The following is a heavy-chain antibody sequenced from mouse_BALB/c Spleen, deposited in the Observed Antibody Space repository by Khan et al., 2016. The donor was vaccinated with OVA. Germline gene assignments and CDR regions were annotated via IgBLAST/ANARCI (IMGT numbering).Heavy chain of an antibody. V-gene: IGHV1S135*01. CDR3: TRHGYVAWFTY. CDR2: IDPFSGGT. Sequence: EVELVESGPELMKPGASMKISCRASGYSFTTYYIHWMMQSHGKSLEWIGYIDPFSGGTTYNQKFKGKATLTVDKSSSTAYIHLSNLTSEDSAVYYCTRHGYVAWFTYWGQGTLVTVSA. J-gene: IGHJ3*01. CDR1: GYSFTTYY. D-gene: IGHD2-2*01.